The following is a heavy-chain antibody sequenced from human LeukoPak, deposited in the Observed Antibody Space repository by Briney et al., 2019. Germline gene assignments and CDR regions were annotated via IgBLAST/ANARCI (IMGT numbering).Heavy chain of an antibody. J-gene: IGHJ4*02. CDR3: TRDRRYYEILTGYYFAGGVNFDY. CDR2: ISPDGSRT. CDR1: GFTFSRYW. D-gene: IGHD3-9*01. V-gene: IGHV3-74*01. Sequence: GGSLRLSCAASGFTFSRYWMHWVRQAPGKGLVWVSRISPDGSRTTYADSVKGRFTISRDNAKNTLYLQMNNLGAEDTAVYFCTRDRRYYEILTGYYFAGGVNFDYWGQGALVTVSS.